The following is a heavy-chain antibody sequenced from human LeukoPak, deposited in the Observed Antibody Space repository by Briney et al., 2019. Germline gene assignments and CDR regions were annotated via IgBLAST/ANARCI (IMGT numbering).Heavy chain of an antibody. V-gene: IGHV1-8*03. Sequence: ASVKVSCKASGYTFTSYDINWVRQATGQGLEWMGWMNPNSGNTGYAQKFQGRVTITADESTSTAYMELSSLRSEDTAVYYCARDGYYYDSSGYYPYYYYYMDVWGKGTTVTISS. CDR2: MNPNSGNT. D-gene: IGHD3-22*01. J-gene: IGHJ6*03. CDR1: GYTFTSYD. CDR3: ARDGYYYDSSGYYPYYYYYMDV.